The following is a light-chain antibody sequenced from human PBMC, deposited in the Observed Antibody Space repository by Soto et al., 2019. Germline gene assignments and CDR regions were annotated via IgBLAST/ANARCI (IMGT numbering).Light chain of an antibody. Sequence: EIVLTQSPGTLSLSPGERATLSCRASQSVSNSYLAWFQQKPGQAPRLLIYGASTRATGIPDRFSGSGSGTDFTLTIRRLEPEDFAVYYCQQSFSSPLTFGQGTTGEI. J-gene: IGKJ1*01. V-gene: IGKV3-20*01. CDR1: QSVSNSY. CDR2: GAS. CDR3: QQSFSSPLT.